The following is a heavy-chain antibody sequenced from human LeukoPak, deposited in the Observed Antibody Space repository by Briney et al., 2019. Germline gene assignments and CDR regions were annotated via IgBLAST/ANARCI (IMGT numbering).Heavy chain of an antibody. CDR1: GYTFTSYC. J-gene: IGHJ6*02. D-gene: IGHD2-21*02. Sequence: GASVKVSCKASGYTFTSYCMHWVRQAPGQGLEWMGIINPSGGSTSYAQKFQGRVTMTRDTSTSTVYMELSSLRSEDTAVYYCARDVPVTGAYYYYYGMDVWGQGTTVTVSS. CDR3: ARDVPVTGAYYYYYGMDV. V-gene: IGHV1-46*01. CDR2: INPSGGST.